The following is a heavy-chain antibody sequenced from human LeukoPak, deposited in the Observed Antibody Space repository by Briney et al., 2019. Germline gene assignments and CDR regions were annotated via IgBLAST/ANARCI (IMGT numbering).Heavy chain of an antibody. CDR3: TRGFIAARLAVLVSRYYYMDV. CDR2: INHSGST. CDR1: GGSFSGYY. Sequence: PSETLSLTCAVYGGSFSGYYWSWLRQPPGKGLEWVGEINHSGSTNYNPSLKSRVTISVDTSKNQFSLKLSSVTAADTAVYYCTRGFIAARLAVLVSRYYYMDVWGKGTTVTVSS. D-gene: IGHD6-6*01. V-gene: IGHV4-34*01. J-gene: IGHJ6*03.